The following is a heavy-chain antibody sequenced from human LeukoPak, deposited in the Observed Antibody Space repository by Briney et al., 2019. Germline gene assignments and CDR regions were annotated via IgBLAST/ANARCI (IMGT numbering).Heavy chain of an antibody. J-gene: IGHJ5*02. Sequence: GGSLRLSCAASGFTFSSYSMNWVRQAPGKGLEWVSSISNSRRYTYYADSVKGRFTISTDNAKNSLHLQMNSLRAEDTAVYYCARGLSNGDSHYNWFGPWGQGTSVTVSS. CDR2: ISNSRRYT. D-gene: IGHD2-21*01. CDR3: ARGLSNGDSHYNWFGP. V-gene: IGHV3-21*01. CDR1: GFTFSSYS.